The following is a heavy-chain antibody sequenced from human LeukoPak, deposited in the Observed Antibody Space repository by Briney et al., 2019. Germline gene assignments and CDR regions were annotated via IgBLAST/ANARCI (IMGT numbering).Heavy chain of an antibody. D-gene: IGHD3-10*01. CDR1: GYTFTGYY. V-gene: IGHV1-2*02. CDR2: INPNSGGT. CDR3: ARSFYYGSGRALFDY. J-gene: IGHJ4*02. Sequence: GASVKVSCKASGYTFTGYYMHWARQAPGQGLEWMGWINPNSGGTNYAQKFQGRVTMTRDTSISTAYMELSRLRSDDTAVYYCARSFYYGSGRALFDYWGQGTLVTVSS.